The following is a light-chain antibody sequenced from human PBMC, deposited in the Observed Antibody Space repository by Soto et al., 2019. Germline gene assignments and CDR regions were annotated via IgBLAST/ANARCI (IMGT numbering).Light chain of an antibody. J-gene: IGKJ4*01. CDR1: QSVSTI. CDR3: QQYNNWPLT. V-gene: IGKV3-15*01. CDR2: GAS. Sequence: ETVMTQSPATLSVSPGESATLSCRASQSVSTILAWYQQKRGQAPRLLIYGASARATGIPARFSGSGSGTEFTLTISSLQSEDFAVYYCQQYNNWPLTFGGGTKVDIK.